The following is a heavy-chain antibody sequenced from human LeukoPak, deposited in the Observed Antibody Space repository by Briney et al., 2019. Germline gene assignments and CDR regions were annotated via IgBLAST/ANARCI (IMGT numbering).Heavy chain of an antibody. Sequence: SETLSLTCAVYGGSFSGYYWSWIRQPPGKGLEWIGEINHSGSTNYNPSLKSRVTISVDTSKNQFSLKLSAVTAADTAVYYCARQAVVVVAADLHFDYWGQGTLVTVSS. CDR1: GGSFSGYY. CDR3: ARQAVVVVAADLHFDY. V-gene: IGHV4-34*01. CDR2: INHSGST. J-gene: IGHJ4*02. D-gene: IGHD2-15*01.